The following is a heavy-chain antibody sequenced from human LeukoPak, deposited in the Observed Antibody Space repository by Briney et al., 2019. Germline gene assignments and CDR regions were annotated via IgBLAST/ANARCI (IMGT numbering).Heavy chain of an antibody. Sequence: PGGSLRLSCAVYGFTFDDYGMHWVRQLPGKGLEWVSSINWDGATTAYGDSVKGRFTISRDNAKNSLYLQMNSARAEDTALYYCARGGRDSNWFDSWGQGTLVTVSS. J-gene: IGHJ5*01. CDR3: ARGGRDSNWFDS. CDR2: INWDGATT. CDR1: GFTFDDYG. D-gene: IGHD1-26*01. V-gene: IGHV3-20*04.